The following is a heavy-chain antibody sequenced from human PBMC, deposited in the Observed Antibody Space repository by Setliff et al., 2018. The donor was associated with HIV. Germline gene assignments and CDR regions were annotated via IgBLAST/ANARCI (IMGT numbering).Heavy chain of an antibody. CDR3: ARVLLTGYYKGAFDI. V-gene: IGHV4-39*01. CDR2: IYYSGST. D-gene: IGHD3-9*01. CDR1: GDSTSSSSSY. Sequence: SETLSLTCTVSGDSTSSSSSYWGWIRQPPGKGLEWIGSIYYSGSTYYNPSLKSRVTISVDTSKNQFSLKLNSVTAADTAVYYCARVLLTGYYKGAFDIWGQGTMVTVSS. J-gene: IGHJ3*02.